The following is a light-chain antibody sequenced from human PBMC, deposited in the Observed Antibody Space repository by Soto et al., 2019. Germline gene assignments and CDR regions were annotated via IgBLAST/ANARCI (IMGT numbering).Light chain of an antibody. V-gene: IGKV3-15*01. J-gene: IGKJ5*01. Sequence: EIVLTQSPATLSLSPGERGTRSCRASQSVSSKLAWYRQRPGQAPRLVIYDTSTRATGVTARFSGSGSGTEFTLTISSLQSEDFVVYYCQQYDNWPPTVGPGTRLEIK. CDR1: QSVSSK. CDR2: DTS. CDR3: QQYDNWPPT.